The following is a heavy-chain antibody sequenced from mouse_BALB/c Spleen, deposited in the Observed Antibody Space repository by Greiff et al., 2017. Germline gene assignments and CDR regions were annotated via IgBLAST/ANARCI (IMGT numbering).Heavy chain of an antibody. D-gene: IGHD2-12*01. Sequence: VQLQQSGPELVKPGASVKMSCKASGYTFTDYVISWVKQRTGQGLEWIGELYPGSGSTYYNEKFKGKATLTADKSSNTAYMQISSLTSEDSAVYFCARGKRVYDDAMDYWGQGTSVTVSS. J-gene: IGHJ4*01. CDR2: LYPGSGST. V-gene: IGHV1-81*01. CDR3: ARGKRVYDDAMDY. CDR1: GYTFTDYV.